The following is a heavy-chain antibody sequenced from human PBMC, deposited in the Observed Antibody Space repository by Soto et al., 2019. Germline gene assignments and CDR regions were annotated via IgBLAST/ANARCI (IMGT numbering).Heavy chain of an antibody. CDR3: AKVKEVIVVVPYGMDV. Sequence: QVQLVESGGGVVQPGRSLRLSCAASGFTFSSYGMHWVRQAPGKGLEWEAVISYDGSNKYYADSVKGRFTISRDNSKNTLYLQMNSLRAEDTAVYYCAKVKEVIVVVPYGMDVWGQGTTVTVSS. V-gene: IGHV3-30*18. CDR1: GFTFSSYG. D-gene: IGHD3-22*01. J-gene: IGHJ6*02. CDR2: ISYDGSNK.